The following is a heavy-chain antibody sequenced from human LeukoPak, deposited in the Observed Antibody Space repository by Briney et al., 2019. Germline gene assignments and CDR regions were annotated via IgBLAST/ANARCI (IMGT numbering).Heavy chain of an antibody. CDR2: ISDNGDST. V-gene: IGHV3-23*01. CDR3: AKYDYGGNPNEYYFDY. D-gene: IGHD4-23*01. CDR1: GFTFSSYA. J-gene: IGHJ4*02. Sequence: GGSLRLSCAAPGFTFSSYAMSWVRQAPGKGLEWVSTISDNGDSTYYADSVKGRFAISRDNSKNTLYLQMNSLRAEDTAVYYCAKYDYGGNPNEYYFDYWGQGTLVTVSS.